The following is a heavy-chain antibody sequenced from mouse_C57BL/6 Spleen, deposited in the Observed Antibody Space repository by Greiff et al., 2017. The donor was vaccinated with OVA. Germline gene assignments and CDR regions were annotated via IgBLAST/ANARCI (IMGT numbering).Heavy chain of an antibody. CDR1: GFTFSNYW. CDR2: IRLKSDNYAT. V-gene: IGHV6-3*01. D-gene: IGHD3-2*02. CDR3: TLDSSGPFAY. Sequence: EVQLVESGGGLVQPGGSMKLSCVASGFTFSNYWMNWVRQSPEKGLEWVAQIRLKSDNYATHYAESVKGRFTISRDDSKSSVYLQMNNLRAEDTGIYYCTLDSSGPFAYWGQGTLVTVSA. J-gene: IGHJ3*01.